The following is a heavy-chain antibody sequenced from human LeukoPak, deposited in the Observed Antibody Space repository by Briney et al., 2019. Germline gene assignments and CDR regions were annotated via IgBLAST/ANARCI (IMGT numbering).Heavy chain of an antibody. CDR3: AKDIQLST. D-gene: IGHD5-24*01. V-gene: IGHV3-23*01. CDR1: GFTFSVAA. Sequence: GGSLRLSCAASGFTFSVAAMTWGRQAPGKGLEWVSLIGASGESTYYADSVKGRFTISRDNSKNTLSLQMNSLRVEDTAMDFCAKDIQLSTWGLGTMVTVSS. CDR2: IGASGEST. J-gene: IGHJ3*01.